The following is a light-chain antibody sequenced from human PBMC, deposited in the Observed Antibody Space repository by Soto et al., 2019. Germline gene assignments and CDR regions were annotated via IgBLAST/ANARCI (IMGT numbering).Light chain of an antibody. CDR2: KAS. V-gene: IGKV1-5*03. CDR3: QHYNSYSEA. CDR1: QTISSW. Sequence: DIQVTECPPTLSACVGDRVTITCRASQTISSWLAWYQQKPGKAPKLLIDKASTLKSGVPSRFSGSGSGTEFTLTISSLQPDDFATYYCQHYNSYSEAFGQGTKVDIK. J-gene: IGKJ1*01.